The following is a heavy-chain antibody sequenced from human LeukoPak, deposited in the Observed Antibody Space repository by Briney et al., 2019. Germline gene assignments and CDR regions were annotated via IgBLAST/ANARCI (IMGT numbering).Heavy chain of an antibody. CDR1: GFTFSVYG. CDR3: AKAAVYSRNWTPFDD. V-gene: IGHV3-30*18. Sequence: GGSLRLSCAASGFTFSVYGLHWVRQAPGKGLEWVALLSGDETYIDYTDSVKGRFTISRDTSKNTLFLQMNSLRADDTAIYYCAKAAVYSRNWTPFDDWGQGTLVTVSS. J-gene: IGHJ4*02. CDR2: LSGDETYI. D-gene: IGHD6-13*01.